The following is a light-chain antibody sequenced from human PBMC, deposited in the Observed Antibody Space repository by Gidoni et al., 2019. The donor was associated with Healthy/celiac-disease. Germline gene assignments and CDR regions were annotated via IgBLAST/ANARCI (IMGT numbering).Light chain of an antibody. V-gene: IGKV1-33*01. Sequence: DIQMTQSPSSLSASVGDRVTITSQASKDISNYLNWYQHKPGQAPKLLIYDASNLETGTPSRFSGSGSGTDFNFTISSLQLEDIATYYCQRYDNLSLFTFGPGTKVDIK. J-gene: IGKJ3*01. CDR3: QRYDNLSLFT. CDR2: DAS. CDR1: KDISNY.